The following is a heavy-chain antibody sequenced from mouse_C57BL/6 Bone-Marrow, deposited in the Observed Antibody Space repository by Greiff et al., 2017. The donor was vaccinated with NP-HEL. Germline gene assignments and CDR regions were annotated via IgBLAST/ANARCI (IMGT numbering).Heavy chain of an antibody. CDR2: IWSGGST. V-gene: IGHV2-2*01. D-gene: IGHD1-2*01. CDR3: ASYGLYAMDY. Sequence: VQLPASVPGLVPPSHSLSLTCTVSGFSLTRYGVHWVRHSPVKGLEWLGVIWSGGSTDSNAAFISILSISKDNSKSQVFFKMNSLQADDTAIYYCASYGLYAMDYWGQGTSVTVSS. J-gene: IGHJ4*01. CDR1: GFSLTRYG.